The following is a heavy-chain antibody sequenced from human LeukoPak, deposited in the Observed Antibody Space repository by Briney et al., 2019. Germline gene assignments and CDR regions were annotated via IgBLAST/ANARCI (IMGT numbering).Heavy chain of an antibody. J-gene: IGHJ2*01. CDR2: IYPGDSYT. V-gene: IGHV5-51*01. Sequence: GESLKISCEASGYRFTSHWIGWVRQMPGKGLEWMGIIYPGDSYTRYSPSFQGQVTISADKSISTAYLQWSSLKASDTAMYYCARSAYSSSWYSRHWYFDLWGRGTLVTVSS. D-gene: IGHD6-13*01. CDR3: ARSAYSSSWYSRHWYFDL. CDR1: GYRFTSHW.